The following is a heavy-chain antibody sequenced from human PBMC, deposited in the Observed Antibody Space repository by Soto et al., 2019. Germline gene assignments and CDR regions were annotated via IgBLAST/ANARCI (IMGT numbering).Heavy chain of an antibody. D-gene: IGHD4-17*01. CDR1: GFTFSDYY. Sequence: PGGSLRLSCAASGFTFSDYYMDWVRQAPGKGLEWVGRIRNKANSYSTEYAASVKGRFTISRDDSKNSLYLQMNSLKTEDTAVYYCARGRLSVTPVSSFDYWGQGTLVTVSS. J-gene: IGHJ4*02. CDR2: IRNKANSYST. V-gene: IGHV3-72*01. CDR3: ARGRLSVTPVSSFDY.